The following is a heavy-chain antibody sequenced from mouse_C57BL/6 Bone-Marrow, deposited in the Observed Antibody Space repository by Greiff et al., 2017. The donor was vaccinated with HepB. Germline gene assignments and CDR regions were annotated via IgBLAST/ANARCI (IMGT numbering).Heavy chain of an antibody. D-gene: IGHD1-1*01. CDR3: ARIYYYGSSSYWYFDV. CDR1: GYAFSSSW. Sequence: VKLMESGPELVKPGASVKISCKASGYAFSSSWMNWVKQRPGKGLEWIGRIYPGDGDTNYNGKFKGKATLTADKSSSTAYMQLSSLTSEDSAVYFCARIYYYGSSSYWYFDVWGTGTTVTVSS. J-gene: IGHJ1*03. V-gene: IGHV1-82*01. CDR2: IYPGDGDT.